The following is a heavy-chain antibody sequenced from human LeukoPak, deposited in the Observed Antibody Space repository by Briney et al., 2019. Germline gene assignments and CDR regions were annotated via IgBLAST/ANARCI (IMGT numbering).Heavy chain of an antibody. Sequence: SGPTLVKPTQTLTLTCTFSGFSLTTRGMCVSWIRQPPGKALEWLARIDWDDYKDYSTSLKSRLSISKDTSKNQVVLTMTNLDPVDTATYYCARTDKYSYGSAHDYWGQGTLVTVSS. CDR2: IDWDDYK. CDR3: ARTDKYSYGSAHDY. D-gene: IGHD3-10*01. J-gene: IGHJ4*02. V-gene: IGHV2-70*11. CDR1: GFSLTTRGMC.